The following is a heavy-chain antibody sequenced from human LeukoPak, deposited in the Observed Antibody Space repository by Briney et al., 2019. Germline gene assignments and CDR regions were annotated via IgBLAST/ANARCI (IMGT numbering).Heavy chain of an antibody. J-gene: IGHJ4*02. Sequence: VSTISGSGGSTYYADSVKGRFTISRYNSKTTLYLQMNSLRAEDTAVYYCAKGTRTLWFGELLLFDYWGQGTLVTVSS. CDR3: AKGTRTLWFGELLLFDY. V-gene: IGHV3-23*01. D-gene: IGHD3-10*01. CDR2: ISGSGGST.